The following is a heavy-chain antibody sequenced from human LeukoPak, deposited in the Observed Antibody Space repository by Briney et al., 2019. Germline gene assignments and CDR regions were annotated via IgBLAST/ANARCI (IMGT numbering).Heavy chain of an antibody. CDR3: AIRPTVTTTGIFDY. Sequence: GGSLRLSCAASGFTFSSYSMNWVRQAPGKGLEWVSSISSSSSYICYADSVKGRFTISRDNAKNSLYLQMNSLRAEDTAVYYCAIRPTVTTTGIFDYWGQGTLVTVSS. V-gene: IGHV3-21*01. CDR2: ISSSSSYI. D-gene: IGHD4-17*01. CDR1: GFTFSSYS. J-gene: IGHJ4*02.